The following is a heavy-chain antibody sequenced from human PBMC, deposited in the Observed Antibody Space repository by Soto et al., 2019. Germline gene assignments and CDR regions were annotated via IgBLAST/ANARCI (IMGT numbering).Heavy chain of an antibody. CDR3: EKGIAARPEYYCYGMDV. Sequence: GGSLRLSCAASGFTFSSYAMSWVRQAPGKGLEWVSAISGSGGSTYYADSVKGRFTISRDNSKNTLYLQMNSLRAEDTAVYYCEKGIAARPEYYCYGMDVWGQGTTVTVSS. CDR2: ISGSGGST. CDR1: GFTFSSYA. V-gene: IGHV3-23*01. J-gene: IGHJ6*02. D-gene: IGHD6-6*01.